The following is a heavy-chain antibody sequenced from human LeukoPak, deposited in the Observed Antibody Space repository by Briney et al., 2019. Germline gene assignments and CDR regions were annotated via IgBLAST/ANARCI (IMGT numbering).Heavy chain of an antibody. Sequence: GGSLQISCKGSGYSFTSYWIGWVRQLPGKGLEWMGIIYPGDSDTRYSPSFQGQVTISADKSISTAYLQWSSLKASDTAMYYCARHWGVRDYSGYDHASHFDYWGQGTLVTVSS. CDR1: GYSFTSYW. D-gene: IGHD5-12*01. V-gene: IGHV5-51*01. J-gene: IGHJ4*02. CDR2: IYPGDSDT. CDR3: ARHWGVRDYSGYDHASHFDY.